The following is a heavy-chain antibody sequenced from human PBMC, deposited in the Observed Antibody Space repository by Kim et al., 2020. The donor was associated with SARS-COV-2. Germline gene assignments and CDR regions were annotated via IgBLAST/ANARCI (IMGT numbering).Heavy chain of an antibody. CDR1: GFTFSSYS. CDR2: ISSSSSTI. Sequence: GGSLRLSCAASGFTFSSYSMNWVRQAPGKGLEWVSYISSSSSTIYYADSVKGRFTISRDNAKNSLYLQMNSLRDEDTAVYYCARMYYDFWSGYHGGYYYYYMDVWGTGTTVTVSS. CDR3: ARMYYDFWSGYHGGYYYYYMDV. J-gene: IGHJ6*03. V-gene: IGHV3-48*02. D-gene: IGHD3-3*01.